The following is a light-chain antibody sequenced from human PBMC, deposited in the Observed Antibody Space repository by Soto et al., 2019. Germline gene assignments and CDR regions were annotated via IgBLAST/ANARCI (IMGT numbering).Light chain of an antibody. Sequence: QSVLTQPASVSGSPGQSVTITCTGTSSDVGGYNYASWYQQQPGKAPKLMIYEVSNRPSGVSNRFSGSKSGNTASLTISGLQAEDEADYYCSSYTSSSTYVFGAGTKLTVL. CDR3: SSYTSSSTYV. V-gene: IGLV2-14*01. CDR1: SSDVGGYNY. J-gene: IGLJ1*01. CDR2: EVS.